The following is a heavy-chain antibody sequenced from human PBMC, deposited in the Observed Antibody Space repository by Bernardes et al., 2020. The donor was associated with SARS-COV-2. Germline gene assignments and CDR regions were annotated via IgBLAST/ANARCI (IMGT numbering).Heavy chain of an antibody. CDR1: GNTFTSYA. Sequence: SVTVSCNTSGNTFTSYAVIWVRQAPGQGLECMGGIIPLFGTTNYAQNFQGRVTIAADESTSTVYMELSSLRSEDTAMYYCARSGTYPDAFDIWGQGTMVTVSS. D-gene: IGHD1-26*01. J-gene: IGHJ3*02. CDR2: IIPLFGTT. CDR3: ARSGTYPDAFDI. V-gene: IGHV1-69*13.